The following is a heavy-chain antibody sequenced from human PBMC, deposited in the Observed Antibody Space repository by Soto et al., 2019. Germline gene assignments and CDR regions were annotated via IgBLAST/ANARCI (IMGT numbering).Heavy chain of an antibody. CDR3: ARVLVEMTINSAFDF. D-gene: IGHD2-15*01. CDR1: GFTFGRYV. V-gene: IGHV3-30-3*01. CDR2: MSYDGGSQ. Sequence: QVQLVESGGGVVQPGRSLRLSCAASGFTFGRYVIPWLRQAPGKGLEWVAAMSYDGGSQYYTDSVKGRFTISRDNSKNTSYLQMSSLRPEDTATYYCARVLVEMTINSAFDFWGQGTIVTVSS. J-gene: IGHJ3*01.